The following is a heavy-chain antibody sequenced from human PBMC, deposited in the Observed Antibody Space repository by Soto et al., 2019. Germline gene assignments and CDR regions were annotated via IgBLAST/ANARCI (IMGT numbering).Heavy chain of an antibody. CDR1: GFTFSAHA. J-gene: IGHJ4*02. CDR2: LGTIGA. CDR3: ARDLTTHDY. V-gene: IGHV3-23*01. Sequence: EVQPLESGGGLVQPGGSLRLSCVGSGFTFSAHAITWVRQAPGKGLEWVSTLGTIGAFYADSVKGRFTISRDNSKNTVNLQMNSLRGEDTAIYYCARDLTTHDYWGQGTVVTVSS.